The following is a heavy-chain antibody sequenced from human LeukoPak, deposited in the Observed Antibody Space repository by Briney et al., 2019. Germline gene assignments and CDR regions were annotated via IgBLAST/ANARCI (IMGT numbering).Heavy chain of an antibody. J-gene: IGHJ3*02. D-gene: IGHD3-3*01. Sequence: SETLSLTCTVSGYSISSGYYWGWIRQPPGKGLEWIGSINHSGSTNYNPSLKSRVTISVDTSKNQFSLKLSSVTAADTAVYYCARRPRITIFGVVISPNFAFDIWGQGTMVTVSS. CDR1: GYSISSGYY. V-gene: IGHV4-38-2*02. CDR3: ARRPRITIFGVVISPNFAFDI. CDR2: INHSGST.